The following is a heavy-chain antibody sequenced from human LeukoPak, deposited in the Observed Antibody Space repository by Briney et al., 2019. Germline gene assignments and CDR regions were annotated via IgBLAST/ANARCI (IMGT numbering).Heavy chain of an antibody. J-gene: IGHJ4*02. CDR3: AKGMESSWYEYTD. CDR2: ISGSGGST. V-gene: IGHV3-23*01. CDR1: GFTFSNYA. Sequence: PGGSLRLSCVASGFTFSNYAMSWVRQAPGKGLEWVSGISGSGGSTYHADSVKGRFTISRDKSKNTLYLQMNSLRAEDTAVYYCAKGMESSWYEYTDWGQGTLVTVSS. D-gene: IGHD6-13*01.